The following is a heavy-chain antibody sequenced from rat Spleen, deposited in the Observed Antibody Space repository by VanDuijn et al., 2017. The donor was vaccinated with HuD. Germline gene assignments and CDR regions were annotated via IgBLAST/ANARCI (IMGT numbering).Heavy chain of an antibody. D-gene: IGHD1-12*02. Sequence: EVQLVESGGGLVQPGRSLKLSCAASGFTFSNYYMAWVRQAPTKGLEWVAYISTGGDNTYYRESVKGRFTISRDNAKSTLYLQLDSLRSEDTATYYCATDTFYDGTYYPGGFDYWGQGTLVTVSS. V-gene: IGHV5-27*01. CDR2: ISTGGDNT. J-gene: IGHJ3*01. CDR1: GFTFSNYY. CDR3: ATDTFYDGTYYPGGFDY.